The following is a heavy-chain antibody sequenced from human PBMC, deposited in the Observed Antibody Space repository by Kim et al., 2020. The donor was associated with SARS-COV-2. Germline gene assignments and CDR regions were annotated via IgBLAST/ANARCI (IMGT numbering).Heavy chain of an antibody. D-gene: IGHD2-15*01. CDR1: GGTFSSYA. J-gene: IGHJ3*02. Sequence: SVKVSCKASGGTFSSYAISWVRQAPGQGLEWMGGIIPIFGTANYAQKFQGRVTITADESTSTAYMELSSLRSEDTAVYYCAREACSGGSCATGAFDIWGQGTMVTVSS. CDR3: AREACSGGSCATGAFDI. V-gene: IGHV1-69*13. CDR2: IIPIFGTA.